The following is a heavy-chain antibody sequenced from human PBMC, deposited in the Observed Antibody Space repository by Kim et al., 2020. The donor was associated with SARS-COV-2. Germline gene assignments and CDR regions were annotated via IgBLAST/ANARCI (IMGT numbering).Heavy chain of an antibody. CDR1: GFTFSRHW. J-gene: IGHJ4*02. V-gene: IGHV3-7*01. CDR3: VTNGWYLFDK. CDR2: LTENGSEQ. D-gene: IGHD6-19*01. Sequence: GGSLRLSCVVSGFTFSRHWMTWVRQAPGKGLEWVATLTENGSEQFYVDSVKGRFTISRDNAKNSLYLQMSSLRAEVTALYYCVTNGWYLFDKWGQGTLV.